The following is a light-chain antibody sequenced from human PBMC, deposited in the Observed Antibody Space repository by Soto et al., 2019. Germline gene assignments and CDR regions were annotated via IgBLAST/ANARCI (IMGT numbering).Light chain of an antibody. CDR1: QSVSTNY. CDR3: QQYNSYPFT. Sequence: EIVLTQSPGTLSLSPGERATLSCRASQSVSTNYLAWYQQKPGQAPRLLIYGASSRATGIPDRFSGSGSGTDFTLTISSLQPEDFATYYCQQYNSYPFTFGQGTRLEIK. J-gene: IGKJ5*01. CDR2: GAS. V-gene: IGKV3-20*01.